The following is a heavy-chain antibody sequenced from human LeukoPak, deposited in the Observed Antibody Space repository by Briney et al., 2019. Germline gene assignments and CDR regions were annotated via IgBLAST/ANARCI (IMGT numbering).Heavy chain of an antibody. CDR2: IKSKTDGGTT. Sequence: GGSLRLSCAASGFTFSSYAMSWVRQAPGKGLEWVGRIKSKTDGGTTDYAAPVKGRFTISRDDSKNTLYLQMNSLKTEDTAVYYCTTDGYYDFWSGYRDDWGQGTLVTVSS. CDR1: GFTFSSYA. CDR3: TTDGYYDFWSGYRDD. J-gene: IGHJ4*02. V-gene: IGHV3-15*01. D-gene: IGHD3-3*01.